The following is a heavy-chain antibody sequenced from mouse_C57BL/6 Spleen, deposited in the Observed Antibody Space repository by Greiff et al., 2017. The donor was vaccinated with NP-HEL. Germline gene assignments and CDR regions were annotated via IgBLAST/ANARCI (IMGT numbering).Heavy chain of an antibody. V-gene: IGHV1-53*01. J-gene: IGHJ2*01. CDR2: INPSNGGP. CDR3: ARWTTVVAEDY. CDR1: GYTFTSYW. D-gene: IGHD1-1*01. Sequence: QVQLQQSGTELVKPGASVQLSCKASGYTFTSYWMHWVTQRPGQGLEWIGNINPSNGGPNYNEKFKSKATLTVDKSSSTAYMQLSSLTSEDSAVYYCARWTTVVAEDYWGQGTTLTVSS.